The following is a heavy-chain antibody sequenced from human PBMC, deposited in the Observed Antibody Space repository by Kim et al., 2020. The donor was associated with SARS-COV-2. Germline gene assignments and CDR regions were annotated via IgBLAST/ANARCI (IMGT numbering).Heavy chain of an antibody. J-gene: IGHJ3*02. CDR3: ARTVRELLRWSFAFDI. V-gene: IGHV3-11*04. Sequence: GGSLRLSCAASGFTFSDYYMSWIRQAPGKGLEWVSYISSSGSTIYYADSVKGRFTISRDNAKNSLYLQMNSLRAEDTAVYYCARTVRELLRWSFAFDIWGQGKMVTVSS. CDR1: GFTFSDYY. D-gene: IGHD1-26*01. CDR2: ISSSGSTI.